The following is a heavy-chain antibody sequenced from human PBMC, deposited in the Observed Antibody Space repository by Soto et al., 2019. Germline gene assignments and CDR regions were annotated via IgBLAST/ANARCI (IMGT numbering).Heavy chain of an antibody. CDR2: IYYSGSN. V-gene: IGHV4-31*03. CDR1: GGSISSGGYY. CDR3: ARVFSDSSSFFDP. Sequence: QVQLQESGPGLVKPSQTLSLTCTVSGGSISSGGYYWSWIRQHPGKGLEWIGYIYYSGSNYYSPSLKSRVTISVDTSKNQFSLKLSSVTAADTAVYYCARVFSDSSSFFDPWGQGTVVTVSS. J-gene: IGHJ5*02. D-gene: IGHD6-13*01.